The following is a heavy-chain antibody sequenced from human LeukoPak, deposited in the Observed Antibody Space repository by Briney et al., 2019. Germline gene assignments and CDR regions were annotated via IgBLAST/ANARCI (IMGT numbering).Heavy chain of an antibody. J-gene: IGHJ5*01. CDR2: ICYPGST. Sequence: SETLSLTCTVSGGSIGSYYWSWIRQPPGQGLEWIGYICYPGSTNYNPSLKSRVTISVDTTENQFFLRLTSVTAADTAVYYCARHEGAVGSSSWFNWFDSWGRGTLATVSS. D-gene: IGHD6-13*01. CDR1: GGSIGSYY. CDR3: ARHEGAVGSSSWFNWFDS. V-gene: IGHV4-59*08.